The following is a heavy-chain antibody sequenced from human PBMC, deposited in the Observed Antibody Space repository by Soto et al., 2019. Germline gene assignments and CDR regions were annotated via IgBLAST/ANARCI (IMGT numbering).Heavy chain of an antibody. V-gene: IGHV4-59*08. Sequence: SETLSLTCTVSGGSISSYYWSWIRQPPGKGLEWIGYIYYSGSTNYNPSLKSRVTISVDTSKNQFSLKLSSVTAADTAVYHCARVQASINWFDPWGQGTLVTVS. D-gene: IGHD2-21*01. CDR3: ARVQASINWFDP. J-gene: IGHJ5*02. CDR1: GGSISSYY. CDR2: IYYSGST.